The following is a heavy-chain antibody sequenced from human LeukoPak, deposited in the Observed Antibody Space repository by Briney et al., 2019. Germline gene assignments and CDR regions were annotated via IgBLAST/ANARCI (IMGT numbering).Heavy chain of an antibody. CDR3: AREDIVVVPAAKDYYYYYYMDV. CDR2: IYSGGST. V-gene: IGHV3-66*02. D-gene: IGHD2-2*01. J-gene: IGHJ6*03. Sequence: GGSLRLSCAASGFTVSSNYMSWVRQAPGKGLEWVSVIYSGGSTYYADSVKGRFTISRDNSKNTLYLQMNSLRAEDTAVYYCAREDIVVVPAAKDYYYYYYMDVWGKGTTVTVSS. CDR1: GFTVSSNY.